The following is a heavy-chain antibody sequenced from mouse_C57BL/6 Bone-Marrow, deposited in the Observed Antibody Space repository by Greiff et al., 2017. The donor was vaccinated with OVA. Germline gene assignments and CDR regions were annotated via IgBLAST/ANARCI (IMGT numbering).Heavy chain of an antibody. CDR1: GFTFSSYG. CDR2: ISSGGSYT. D-gene: IGHD1-1*02. CDR3: ARQGLVYYFDY. Sequence: EVMLVESGGDLVKPGGSLKLSCAASGFTFSSYGMSWVRQTPDKRLEWVATISSGGSYTYYPDSVKGRFTISRDNAKNTLYLQMSSLKSEDTAMYYCARQGLVYYFDYWGQGTTLTVSS. J-gene: IGHJ2*01. V-gene: IGHV5-6*01.